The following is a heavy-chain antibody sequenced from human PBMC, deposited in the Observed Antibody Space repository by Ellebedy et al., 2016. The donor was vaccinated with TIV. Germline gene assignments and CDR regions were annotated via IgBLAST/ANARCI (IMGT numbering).Heavy chain of an antibody. CDR1: GGSISSYY. Sequence: SETLSLTXTVSGGSISSYYWSWIRQPPGKGLEWIGYIYYSGSTNYNPSLKSRVTISVDTSKNQFSLKLSSVTAADTAVYYCARLGVGRWFDPWGQGTLVIVSS. J-gene: IGHJ5*02. CDR3: ARLGVGRWFDP. CDR2: IYYSGST. D-gene: IGHD3-3*01. V-gene: IGHV4-59*08.